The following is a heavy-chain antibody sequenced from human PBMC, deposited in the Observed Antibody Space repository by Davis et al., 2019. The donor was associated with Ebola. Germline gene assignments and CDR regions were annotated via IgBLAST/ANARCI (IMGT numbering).Heavy chain of an antibody. V-gene: IGHV1-46*02. CDR2: INPSGGTT. Sequence: AASVKVSCKASGYTFNIYYMYWVRQAPAQGLEWMGIINPSGGTTSYAQKFQGRVTMTRDTSTSTVYMELISLRSEDTAVYYCASPGRAAGAPRYWGQGTLVTVSS. D-gene: IGHD6-13*01. CDR3: ASPGRAAGAPRY. CDR1: GYTFNIYY. J-gene: IGHJ4*02.